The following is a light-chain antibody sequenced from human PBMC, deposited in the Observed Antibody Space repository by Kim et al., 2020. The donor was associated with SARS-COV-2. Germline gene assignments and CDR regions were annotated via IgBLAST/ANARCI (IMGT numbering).Light chain of an antibody. Sequence: SPGGTATRSCRARQSISRALVAWYVQRPGQAPRLLMSGASIRATGIPDRFRGSGSGTDLTLTISRLETDDFAVYYCQQYGTTPLTFGGGTKVDIK. J-gene: IGKJ4*02. CDR2: GAS. V-gene: IGKV3-20*01. CDR1: QSISRAL. CDR3: QQYGTTPLT.